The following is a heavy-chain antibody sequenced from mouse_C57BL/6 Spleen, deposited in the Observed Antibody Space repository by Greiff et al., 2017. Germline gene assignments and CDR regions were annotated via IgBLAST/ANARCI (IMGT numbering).Heavy chain of an antibody. Sequence: EVQLVESGGGLVKPGGSLKLSCAASGFTFSDYGMHWVRQAPEKGLEWVAYISSGSSTIYYADTVKGRFTISRDNAKNTLFLQMTSLRSEDTAMYYCAGLVPPFAYWGQGTLVTVSA. J-gene: IGHJ3*01. D-gene: IGHD2-10*02. CDR1: GFTFSDYG. CDR2: ISSGSSTI. CDR3: AGLVPPFAY. V-gene: IGHV5-17*01.